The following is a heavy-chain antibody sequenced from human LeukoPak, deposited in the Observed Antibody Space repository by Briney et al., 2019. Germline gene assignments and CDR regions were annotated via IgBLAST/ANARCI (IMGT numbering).Heavy chain of an antibody. Sequence: GASLKVSCKASGYIFTNFGISWVRQAPGQGLEWMGWISAHTGDTNYAQNFQDRVTVTTDTSTGTAYMDLGSLRSDDTAVYYCARDPPLRDILTGLDLDFWGQGTLVTVSS. CDR1: GYIFTNFG. CDR2: ISAHTGDT. D-gene: IGHD3-9*01. V-gene: IGHV1-18*01. CDR3: ARDPPLRDILTGLDLDF. J-gene: IGHJ4*02.